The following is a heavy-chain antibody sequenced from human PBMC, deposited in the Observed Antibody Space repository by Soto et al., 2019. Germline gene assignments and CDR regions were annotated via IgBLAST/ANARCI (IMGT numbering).Heavy chain of an antibody. CDR2: INAGNGNT. CDR1: GYTFTSYA. D-gene: IGHD5-18*01. CDR3: ARESVPGYSSELDY. Sequence: QVPLVQSGAEVKKPGASVKVSCKASGYTFTSYAMHWVRQAPGQRLEWMGWINAGNGNTKYSQKFQGRVTITRDTSASTAYMELSSLRSEDTAVYYCARESVPGYSSELDYWGQGTLVTVSS. V-gene: IGHV1-3*01. J-gene: IGHJ4*02.